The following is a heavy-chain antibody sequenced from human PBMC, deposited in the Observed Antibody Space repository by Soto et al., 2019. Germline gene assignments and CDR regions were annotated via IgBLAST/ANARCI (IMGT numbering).Heavy chain of an antibody. Sequence: QVQLQESGPGLVKPSETLSLTCSVSGGSVNSGSHYWTWIRQPPGKTLEWIGHITYNGKTDLHPSLRGRVTLSRDTAKNQFSLSLTSVTAADTAVYYCARALGGRKLSWFYFDNGGQGALVTVSS. CDR2: ITYNGKT. V-gene: IGHV4-61*01. D-gene: IGHD2-15*01. CDR1: GGSVNSGSHY. J-gene: IGHJ4*02. CDR3: ARALGGRKLSWFYFDN.